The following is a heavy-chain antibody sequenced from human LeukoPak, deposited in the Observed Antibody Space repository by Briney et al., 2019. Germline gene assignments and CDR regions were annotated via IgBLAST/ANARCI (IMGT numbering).Heavy chain of an antibody. CDR3: AKCYGSGSYQNSYYYCMDV. V-gene: IGHV3-23*01. D-gene: IGHD3-10*01. J-gene: IGHJ6*03. CDR2: ISGSGGST. Sequence: GGSLRLSCAASGFTFSSYAMSWVRQAPGKGLEWVSAISGSGGSTYYADSVKGRFTISRDNSKNTLFLQMNSLRAEDTAVYYCAKCYGSGSYQNSYYYCMDVWGKGTTVTISS. CDR1: GFTFSSYA.